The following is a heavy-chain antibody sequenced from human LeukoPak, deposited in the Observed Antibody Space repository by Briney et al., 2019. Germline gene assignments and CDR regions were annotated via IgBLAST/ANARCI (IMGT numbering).Heavy chain of an antibody. CDR3: ARRDYASGSYGS. J-gene: IGHJ5*02. Sequence: SETLSLTCTVSGGSINNHYWSWIRQPPGRGREWIGYIYYRGSTTYSPSLRSRVTISLDTSKNQFSLNLNSVTAADTAVYYCARRDYASGSYGSWGQGTLVTVSS. V-gene: IGHV4-59*08. CDR2: IYYRGST. D-gene: IGHD3-10*01. CDR1: GGSINNHY.